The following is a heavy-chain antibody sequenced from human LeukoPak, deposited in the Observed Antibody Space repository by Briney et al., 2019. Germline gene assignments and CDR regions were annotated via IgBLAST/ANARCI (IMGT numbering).Heavy chain of an antibody. CDR2: INPSGGST. CDR1: GYTFTSYY. V-gene: IGHV1-46*01. J-gene: IGHJ4*02. D-gene: IGHD4/OR15-4a*01. Sequence: ASVKVSCKASGYTFTSYYMHWVRQAPGQGLEWMGIINPSGGSTSYAQKFQGRVTMTRDMSTSTVYMELSSLRSEDTAVYYYARRPMVARQIDYWGQGTLVTVSS. CDR3: ARRPMVARQIDY.